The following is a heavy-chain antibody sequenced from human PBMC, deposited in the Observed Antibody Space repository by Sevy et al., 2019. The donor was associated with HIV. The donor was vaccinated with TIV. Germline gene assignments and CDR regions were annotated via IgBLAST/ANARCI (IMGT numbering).Heavy chain of an antibody. CDR3: SKDIGAVGLHLGNFDY. CDR1: GFTCDDYT. Sequence: GGSLRLSCAASGFTCDDYTMHWVRQAPGKGLEWVSLISWDGGSTYYADSVKGRFTISRDNSKNSLYLQMNRLRTEDTAFYYYSKDIGAVGLHLGNFDYWGQGTLVTVSS. V-gene: IGHV3-43*01. D-gene: IGHD5-12*01. CDR2: ISWDGGST. J-gene: IGHJ4*02.